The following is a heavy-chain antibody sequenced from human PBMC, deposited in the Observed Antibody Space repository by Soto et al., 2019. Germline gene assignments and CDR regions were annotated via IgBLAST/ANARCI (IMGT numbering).Heavy chain of an antibody. Sequence: SETLSLTCTVSGGSFSGYFWTWIRQPPGKGLEWLAEINHSGITNYNPSVESRVSMPVDTSKNQFSLRLYSVTAADTAVYYCVRGPYNYNSRYFDYWGQGTLVTVSS. V-gene: IGHV4-34*01. D-gene: IGHD1-1*01. CDR3: VRGPYNYNSRYFDY. CDR2: INHSGIT. J-gene: IGHJ4*02. CDR1: GGSFSGYF.